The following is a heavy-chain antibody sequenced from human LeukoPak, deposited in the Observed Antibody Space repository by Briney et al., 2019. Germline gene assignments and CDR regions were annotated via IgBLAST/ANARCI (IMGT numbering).Heavy chain of an antibody. CDR2: IYTSGST. V-gene: IGHV4-61*02. CDR1: GGSISSGSYY. Sequence: TLSLTCTGSGGSISSGSYYWSWIRQPAGQGLEWIGRIYTSGSTNYNPSLKSRLTISVDTSKNHFSLKLSSVTAADTAVYYCARSRYSSSWYEESGYWGQGTLVTVSS. CDR3: ARSRYSSSWYEESGY. D-gene: IGHD6-13*01. J-gene: IGHJ4*02.